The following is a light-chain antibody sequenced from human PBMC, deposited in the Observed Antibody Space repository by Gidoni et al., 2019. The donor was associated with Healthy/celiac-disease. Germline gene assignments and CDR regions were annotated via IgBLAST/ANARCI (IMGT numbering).Light chain of an antibody. CDR3: QQYGSS. CDR2: GAS. V-gene: IGKV3-20*01. J-gene: IGKJ3*01. Sequence: EIVLTQSPGTLSLSPGERATLSCRASQSVSSSDLAWYQQKPGQAPRPLIYGASSRATGIPDRFSGSGSGTDFTLTISRLEPEDFAVYYCQQYGSSFXPXTKVDIK. CDR1: QSVSSSD.